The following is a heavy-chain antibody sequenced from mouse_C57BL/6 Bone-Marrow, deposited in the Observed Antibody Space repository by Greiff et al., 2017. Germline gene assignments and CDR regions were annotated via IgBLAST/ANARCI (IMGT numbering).Heavy chain of an antibody. D-gene: IGHD2-3*01. J-gene: IGHJ3*01. CDR3: ARFYDGLAWFAY. Sequence: QVQLQQPGAELVMPGASVKLSCKASGYTFTSYWMHWVKQRPGQGLEWIGEIDPSDSYTNYNQKFKGKSTLTVDKSSSTAYMQLSSLTSEDSAVYYCARFYDGLAWFAYWGQGTLVTVSA. V-gene: IGHV1-69*01. CDR2: IDPSDSYT. CDR1: GYTFTSYW.